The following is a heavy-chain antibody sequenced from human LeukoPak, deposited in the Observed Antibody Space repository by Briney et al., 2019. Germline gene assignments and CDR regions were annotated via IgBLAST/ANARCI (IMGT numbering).Heavy chain of an antibody. Sequence: SETLSLTCTVSGGSVSSGSYYWSWIRQPPGKGLEWIGYIYYSGSTNYNPSLKSRVTISVDTSKNQFSLKLSSVTAADTAVYYWGRAHPSSYFYSFDYGGRGTLFTVS. D-gene: IGHD2-21*02. CDR2: IYYSGST. CDR1: GGSVSSGSYY. V-gene: IGHV4-61*01. J-gene: IGHJ4*02. CDR3: GRAHPSSYFYSFDY.